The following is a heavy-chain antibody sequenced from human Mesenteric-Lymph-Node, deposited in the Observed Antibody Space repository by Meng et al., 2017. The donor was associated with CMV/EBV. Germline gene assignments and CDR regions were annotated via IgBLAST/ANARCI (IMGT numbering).Heavy chain of an antibody. D-gene: IGHD6-19*01. V-gene: IGHV4-39*01. J-gene: IGHJ5*02. Sequence: QLHVRDPRPGQVRPSESLSRTCTVSGDSMSSVYYWGWIRQPPGRGLEWIGRVHYTGSTYYSPSLKSRVTVSVDTPKTQSSLRLTSVPAADTAVYYCARPFPSWQSPRLDPFGAWGQGTLVTVSS. CDR1: GDSMSSVYY. CDR2: VHYTGST. CDR3: ARPFPSWQSPRLDPFGA.